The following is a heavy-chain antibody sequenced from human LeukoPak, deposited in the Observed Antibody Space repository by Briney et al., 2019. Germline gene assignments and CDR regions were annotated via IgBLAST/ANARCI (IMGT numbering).Heavy chain of an antibody. J-gene: IGHJ5*02. CDR1: GYTFIIHG. Sequence: GASVKVSCKASGYTFIIHGISWVRQAPGQGLEWMGWITPANGDTYYGQKFQGRVTMTRDTSTSTAFMELKTLRSDDTAVYYCARPRSGTFYAADPWGQGTLVTVSS. V-gene: IGHV1-18*01. CDR3: ARPRSGTFYAADP. D-gene: IGHD2/OR15-2a*01. CDR2: ITPANGDT.